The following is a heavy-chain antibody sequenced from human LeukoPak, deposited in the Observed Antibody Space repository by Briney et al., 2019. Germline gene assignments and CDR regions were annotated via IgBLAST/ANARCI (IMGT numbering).Heavy chain of an antibody. CDR1: GFTFSDFA. V-gene: IGHV3-64*01. CDR3: VRAHSIHNYHYGIDV. J-gene: IGHJ6*02. Sequence: GGSLRLSCAASGFTFSDFAMHWLRQAPGKGLEYVSPISRNGISPYYANSVKGRFTISRDNSKNTLYLQMGSLRADDTAVYYCVRAHSIHNYHYGIDVWGHGTTVTVSS. D-gene: IGHD3-3*01. CDR2: ISRNGISP.